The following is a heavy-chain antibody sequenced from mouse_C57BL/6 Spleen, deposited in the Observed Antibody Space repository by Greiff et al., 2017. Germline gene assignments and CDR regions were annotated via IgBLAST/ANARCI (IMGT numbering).Heavy chain of an antibody. D-gene: IGHD1-1*01. CDR2: IDPETGGT. CDR3: TRRLFAGYFDY. V-gene: IGHV1-15*01. CDR1: GYTFTDYE. Sequence: QVQLQQSGAELVRPGASVTLSCKASGYTFTDYEMHWVKQTPVHGLEWIGAIDPETGGTAYNQKFKGKAILTADKSSSTAYMELRSLTSEDSAVYYCTRRLFAGYFDYWGQGTTLTVSS. J-gene: IGHJ2*01.